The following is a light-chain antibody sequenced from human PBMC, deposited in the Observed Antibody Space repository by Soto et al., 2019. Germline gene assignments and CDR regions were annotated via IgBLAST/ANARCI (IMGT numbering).Light chain of an antibody. CDR2: GAS. CDR3: QQYNNWPLT. J-gene: IGKJ4*01. CDR1: QSVSSN. V-gene: IGKV3-15*01. Sequence: EIVMTQSPATLSVSPGERATLSCRASQSVSSNLAGYQQKPGQAPRLLIYGASTRATSIPARFSGSGSGTEFTLTISSLQSEDFAVYYCQQYNNWPLTFGGGTKVEIK.